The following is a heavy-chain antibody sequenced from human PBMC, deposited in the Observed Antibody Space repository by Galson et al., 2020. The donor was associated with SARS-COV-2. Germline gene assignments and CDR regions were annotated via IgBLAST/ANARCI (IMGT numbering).Heavy chain of an antibody. CDR2: IYYSGGT. J-gene: IGHJ5*02. CDR1: GGSMSKYY. CDR3: ARVGGNDGWNWFDP. Sequence: SETLSLTCSVSGGSMSKYYWSWIRQSTGQGLEWIGNIYYSGGTKYNPSLKSRVSMSVDTSENQFSLKLNSVTAADTAVYYCARVGGNDGWNWFDPWGQGTLVTVSS. D-gene: IGHD1-1*01. V-gene: IGHV4-59*01.